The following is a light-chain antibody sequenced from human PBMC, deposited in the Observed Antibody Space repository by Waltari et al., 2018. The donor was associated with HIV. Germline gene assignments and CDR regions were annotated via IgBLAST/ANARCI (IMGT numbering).Light chain of an antibody. CDR1: NSDIGTYDY. V-gene: IGLV2-8*01. Sequence: QSALTQPPSASGSPGQSVTLSCTGTNSDIGTYDYVSWYQQHPGKAPKLAISEVTKRPSGVSDRFSGSKSGNTAFLTVSGLQAEDEADYYCSSFANRDGFYVLFGGGTRLTVL. CDR3: SSFANRDGFYVL. J-gene: IGLJ2*01. CDR2: EVT.